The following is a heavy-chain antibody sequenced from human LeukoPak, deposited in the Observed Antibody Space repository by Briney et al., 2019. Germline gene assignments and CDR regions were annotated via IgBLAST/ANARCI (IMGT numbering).Heavy chain of an antibody. Sequence: PSETLSLTCTVSGGSISSSSYYWGWIRQPPGKGLEWIGGIYYSGSTYYNPSLKSRVTISVDTSKNQFSLKLSSVTAADTAVYYCTRRELGLPPNYWGQGTLVTDSS. CDR3: TRRELGLPPNY. V-gene: IGHV4-39*01. D-gene: IGHD1-7*01. CDR2: IYYSGST. CDR1: GGSISSSSYY. J-gene: IGHJ4*02.